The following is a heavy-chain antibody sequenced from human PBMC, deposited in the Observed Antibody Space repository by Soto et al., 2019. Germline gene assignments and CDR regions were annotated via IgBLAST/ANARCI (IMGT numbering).Heavy chain of an antibody. CDR1: GFTFSSYA. V-gene: IGHV3-64*01. CDR3: ARTDGYNYVH. Sequence: TGGSLRLSCAASGFTFSSYAMHWVRQAPGKGLEYVSAISSNGGSTYYANSVKGRFTISRDNSKNTLYLQMGSLRAEDMAVYYCARTDGYNYVHWGQGTLVTVSS. CDR2: ISSNGGST. J-gene: IGHJ4*02. D-gene: IGHD5-12*01.